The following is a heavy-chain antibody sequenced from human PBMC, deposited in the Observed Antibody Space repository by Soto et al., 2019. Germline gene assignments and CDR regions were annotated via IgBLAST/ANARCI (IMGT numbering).Heavy chain of an antibody. J-gene: IGHJ4*02. CDR3: ARVDYYDSSGAHTFDY. Sequence: QVQLQESGPGLVKPSETLSLTCTVSGGSVSSGSYYWSWIRQPPGKGLEWIGYIYYSGSTNYNPSLKSRVSISVDTSKNQFSLKLSSVTAADTAVYYCARVDYYDSSGAHTFDYWGQGTLVTVSS. V-gene: IGHV4-61*01. D-gene: IGHD3-22*01. CDR2: IYYSGST. CDR1: GGSVSSGSYY.